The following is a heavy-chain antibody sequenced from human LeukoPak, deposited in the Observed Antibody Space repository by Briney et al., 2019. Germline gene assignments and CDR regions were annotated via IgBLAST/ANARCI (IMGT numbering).Heavy chain of an antibody. D-gene: IGHD6-13*01. CDR2: ISGSGGST. V-gene: IGHV3-23*01. J-gene: IGHJ4*02. Sequence: GGSLRLSCAVSGFTFSSYAMSWVRQAPGKGLEWVSAISGSGGSTYYADSVKGRFTISRDNSKNTLYLQMNSLRAEDTAVYYCANPLLLPAGFDYWAREPWSPSPQ. CDR1: GFTFSSYA. CDR3: ANPLLLPAGFDY.